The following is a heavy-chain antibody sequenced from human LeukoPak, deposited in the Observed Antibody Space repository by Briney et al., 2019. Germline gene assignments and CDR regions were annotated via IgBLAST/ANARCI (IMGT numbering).Heavy chain of an antibody. CDR2: IYTSGST. Sequence: SETLSLTCAVYGGSFSGYYWSWIRQPAGKGLEWIGRIYTSGSTNYNPSLKSRVTISVDTSKNQFSLKLSSVTAADTAVYYCARGLPWRGTSFDYWGQGTLVTVSS. V-gene: IGHV4-59*10. CDR3: ARGLPWRGTSFDY. CDR1: GGSFSGYY. D-gene: IGHD2-2*01. J-gene: IGHJ4*02.